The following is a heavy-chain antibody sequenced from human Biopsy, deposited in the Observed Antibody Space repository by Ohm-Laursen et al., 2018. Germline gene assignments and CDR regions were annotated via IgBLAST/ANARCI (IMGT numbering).Heavy chain of an antibody. CDR1: GGSISSYY. CDR3: GRREVVITHDAFDT. J-gene: IGHJ3*02. CDR2: VYYSGST. V-gene: IGHV4-59*08. D-gene: IGHD3-22*01. Sequence: GTLSLTCAVSGGSISSYYWTWIRQPPGKGLEWIGDVYYSGSTNRNPSRKSRVTILVDTSKIQFSLKLNSVTAADTAVYYCGRREVVITHDAFDTWGQGTMVTVSS.